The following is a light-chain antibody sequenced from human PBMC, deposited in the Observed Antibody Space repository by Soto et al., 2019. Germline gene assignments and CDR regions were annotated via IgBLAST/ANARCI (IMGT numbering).Light chain of an antibody. J-gene: IGKJ4*01. CDR3: QQVKSYPLT. CDR2: ATS. V-gene: IGKV1-9*01. Sequence: DIQLTQSPSFLSASVGDRVTITCRASQDIANYLAWYQQKPGKAPKFLIYATSTLQSGVPSRFSGSGSGTEFTLTISSLQPEDSATYYCQQVKSYPLTFGGGTKVEIK. CDR1: QDIANY.